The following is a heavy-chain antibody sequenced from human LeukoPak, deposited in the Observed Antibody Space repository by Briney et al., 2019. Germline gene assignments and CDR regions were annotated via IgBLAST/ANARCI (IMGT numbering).Heavy chain of an antibody. Sequence: GGSLRLSCAASGFTFSSYWMSWVRQAPGKGLEWVANIKQDGSEKYYADSVKGRFTISRDNSKNTLYLQMNSLRAEDTAVYYCAKMYYDFWSGLPYYFDYWGQGTLVTVSS. D-gene: IGHD3-3*01. CDR3: AKMYYDFWSGLPYYFDY. J-gene: IGHJ4*02. CDR2: IKQDGSEK. V-gene: IGHV3-7*01. CDR1: GFTFSSYW.